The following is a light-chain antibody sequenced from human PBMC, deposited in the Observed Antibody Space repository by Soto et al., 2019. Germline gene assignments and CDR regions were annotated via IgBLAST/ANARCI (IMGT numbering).Light chain of an antibody. CDR2: DAS. J-gene: IGKJ4*01. V-gene: IGKV3-11*01. Sequence: EIVLTQSPATLSLSPGERATLSCRASQSVSSSLAWFQQKPGQPPRLLIYDASNRATGIPARFSGSGSGTDFTLTISSLEPEEFAVYYCQQRSGWLLTFGGGTKVQIK. CDR1: QSVSSS. CDR3: QQRSGWLLT.